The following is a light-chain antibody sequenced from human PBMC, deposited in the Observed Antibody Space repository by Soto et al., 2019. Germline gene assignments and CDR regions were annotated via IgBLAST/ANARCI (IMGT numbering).Light chain of an antibody. CDR1: SSDVGGYNY. J-gene: IGLJ1*01. CDR2: EVS. V-gene: IGLV2-14*01. Sequence: QSALTQPASVSGSPGQSITISCTGTSSDVGGYNYVSWYQQHPGKAPKLMIYEVSNRPSGVSNRFSGSKSGNTASLTISGLQDEDEADYYCSSYTSSSTLYVFGTGTKHTVL. CDR3: SSYTSSSTLYV.